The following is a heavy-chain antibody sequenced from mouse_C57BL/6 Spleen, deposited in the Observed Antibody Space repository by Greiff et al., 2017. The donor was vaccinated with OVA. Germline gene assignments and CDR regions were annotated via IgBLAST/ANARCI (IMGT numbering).Heavy chain of an antibody. V-gene: IGHV1-54*01. CDR1: GYAFTNYL. Sequence: VQLQQSGAELVRPGTSVKVSCKASGYAFTNYLIEWVKQRPGQGLEWIGVINPGSGGTNYNEKFKGKATLTADKSSSTAYMQLSSLTSEDSAVYFWARKDYYGSSPYAMDYWGQGTSVTVSS. D-gene: IGHD1-1*01. CDR2: INPGSGGT. J-gene: IGHJ4*01. CDR3: ARKDYYGSSPYAMDY.